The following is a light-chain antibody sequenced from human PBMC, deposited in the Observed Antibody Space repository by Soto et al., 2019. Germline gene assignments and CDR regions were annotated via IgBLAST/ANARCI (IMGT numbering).Light chain of an antibody. CDR3: AAWDGSLNGLV. J-gene: IGLJ3*02. CDR2: GNS. Sequence: QSVLTQPPSVSGAPGQRVTISCTGSSSNIGAGYDVHWYQQLPGTAPKLLIYGNSNRPSGVPDRFSGSKSGTSASLAITGLQAEDEADYYCAAWDGSLNGLVFGGGTKLTVL. CDR1: SSNIGAGYD. V-gene: IGLV1-40*01.